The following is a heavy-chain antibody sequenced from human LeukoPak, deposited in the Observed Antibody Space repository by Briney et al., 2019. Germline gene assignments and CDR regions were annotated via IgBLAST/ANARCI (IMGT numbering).Heavy chain of an antibody. D-gene: IGHD1-1*01. CDR2: ISGSGGRI. V-gene: IGHV3-23*01. CDR1: GFTFSSYS. Sequence: PGGSLRLSCAASGFTFSSYSMIWVRQAPGKGLEWVSSISGSGGRIDYADSVKGRFTISRDNSKSTLSLQMNSLTAEDTAVYYCAKNPRLEGWIYFDSWGQGILVTVSS. CDR3: AKNPRLEGWIYFDS. J-gene: IGHJ4*02.